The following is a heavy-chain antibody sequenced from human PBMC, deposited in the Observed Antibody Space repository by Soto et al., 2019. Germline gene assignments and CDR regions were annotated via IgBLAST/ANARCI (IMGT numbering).Heavy chain of an antibody. D-gene: IGHD6-6*01. Sequence: ASVKVSCKASGGTFSSYTISWEREDPGQGLEWKGRIIPILGIANYAQKFKVRFTITADKSTSTAYMELSSLRSEDKAVYYFARVLMYSSSNYLGQRTLVAISS. CDR3: ARVLMYSSSNY. J-gene: IGHJ4*02. V-gene: IGHV1-69*02. CDR1: GGTFSSYT. CDR2: IIPILGIA.